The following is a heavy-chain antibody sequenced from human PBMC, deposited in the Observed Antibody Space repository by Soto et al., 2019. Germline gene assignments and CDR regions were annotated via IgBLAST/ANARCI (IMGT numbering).Heavy chain of an antibody. CDR2: INSIGGTT. CDR3: ARCVSITGLDS. D-gene: IGHD3-16*01. Sequence: PGGSLRLSCAASGLTFSSYAMHWVRQAPGKGLEYVAAINSIGGTTYYANSVKGRFTISRDNSRNTLYLQVGSLRADDMAVYYCARCVSITGLDSWGQGTLLTVSS. J-gene: IGHJ5*01. V-gene: IGHV3-64*01. CDR1: GLTFSSYA.